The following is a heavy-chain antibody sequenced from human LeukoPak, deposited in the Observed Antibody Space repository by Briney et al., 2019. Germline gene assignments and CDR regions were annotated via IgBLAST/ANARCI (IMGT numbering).Heavy chain of an antibody. V-gene: IGHV3-30*04. CDR1: GFTFSSYA. J-gene: IGHJ3*02. D-gene: IGHD3-22*01. Sequence: GGSLRLSCAASGFTFSSYAMHWVRQAPGKGLEWVAVISYDGSNKYYADSVKGRFTISRDNSKNTLYLQMNSLRAEDTAVYYCAKDITMIVDYNAFDIWGQGTMVTVSS. CDR3: AKDITMIVDYNAFDI. CDR2: ISYDGSNK.